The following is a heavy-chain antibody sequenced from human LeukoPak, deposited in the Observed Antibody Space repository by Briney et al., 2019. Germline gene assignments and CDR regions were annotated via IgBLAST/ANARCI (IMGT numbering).Heavy chain of an antibody. J-gene: IGHJ4*02. V-gene: IGHV1-2*02. CDR2: INPNSGGT. CDR1: GYTFTGYY. D-gene: IGHD2-21*02. Sequence: GASVKVSCKASGYTFTGYYMHWVRQAPGQGLEWMGWINPNSGGTNYAQKFQGRVTMTRDTSISTAYMELSRLRSDDTAVYYCARDGDRRQKTCDYRGQGTLVTVCS. CDR3: ARDGDRRQKTCDY.